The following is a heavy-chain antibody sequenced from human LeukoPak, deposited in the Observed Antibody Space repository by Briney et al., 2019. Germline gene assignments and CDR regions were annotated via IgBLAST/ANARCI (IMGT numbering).Heavy chain of an antibody. CDR2: MDFAGGA. J-gene: IGHJ6*02. Sequence: SETLSLTCSVSGASISSYYCSWVRQQAGKGLGSIVRMDFAGGASSKTSLKNRVTTSVATSKTRCSRNLTSLTAAAPAVYYCAKDRLGVPAAIHYCGMCVWGQGTTVTVSS. CDR1: GASISSYY. D-gene: IGHD2-2*01. V-gene: IGHV4-4*07. CDR3: AKDRLGVPAAIHYCGMCV.